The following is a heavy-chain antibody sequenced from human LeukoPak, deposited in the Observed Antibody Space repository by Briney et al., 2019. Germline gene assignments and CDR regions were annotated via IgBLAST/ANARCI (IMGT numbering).Heavy chain of an antibody. CDR1: GGFISGYY. Sequence: SETLSLTCTVSGGFISGYYWSWIRQPAGKGLEWIGRMSTSGNSNYIPSLVSRVTMSVDTSKNQFSLNRSSVTAAYTAVNYWARESGSMRCFDLWGQGTLVTVSS. V-gene: IGHV4-4*07. J-gene: IGHJ5*02. D-gene: IGHD2-8*01. CDR3: ARESGSMRCFDL. CDR2: MSTSGNS.